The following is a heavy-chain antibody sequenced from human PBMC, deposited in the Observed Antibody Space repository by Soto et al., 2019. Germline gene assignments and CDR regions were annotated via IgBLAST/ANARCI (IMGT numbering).Heavy chain of an antibody. D-gene: IGHD3-3*01. V-gene: IGHV4-34*01. CDR3: ARTYYDFWSGYTPRGFDP. J-gene: IGHJ5*02. CDR1: GGSFSGYY. CDR2: INHSGST. Sequence: QVQLQQWGAGLLKPSETLSLTCAVYGGSFSGYYWSWIRQPPGKGLEWIGEINHSGSTNYNPSLKSRVTISVDTSKNQFSLKLSSVTAADTAVYYCARTYYDFWSGYTPRGFDPWGQGTLVTVSS.